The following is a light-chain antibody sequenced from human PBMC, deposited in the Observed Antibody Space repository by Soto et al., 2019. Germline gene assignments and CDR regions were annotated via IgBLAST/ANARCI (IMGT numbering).Light chain of an antibody. V-gene: IGLV2-14*01. Sequence: SVLTQPASVSGSPGQSITISCTGTSSDVGGYTYVSWYQQHPGKAPKLIISEVSNRPSGVSHRFSGSKSGNTASLTISGLQAADEADYYCSSYTSSSTLVFGGGTKLTVL. CDR3: SSYTSSSTLV. CDR1: SSDVGGYTY. CDR2: EVS. J-gene: IGLJ3*02.